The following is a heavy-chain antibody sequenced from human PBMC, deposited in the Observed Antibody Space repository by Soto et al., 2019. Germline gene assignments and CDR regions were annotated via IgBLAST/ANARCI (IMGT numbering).Heavy chain of an antibody. CDR2: IIPIFGTA. D-gene: IGHD3-3*01. V-gene: IGHV1-69*13. Sequence: SVKVSCKASGGTFSSYAISWVRQAPGQGLEWMGGIIPIFGTANYAQKFQGRVTITADESTSTAYMELSSLRSEDTAVYYCARDTADFWSGPRGWFDPWGQGTLVTVSS. CDR3: ARDTADFWSGPRGWFDP. CDR1: GGTFSSYA. J-gene: IGHJ5*02.